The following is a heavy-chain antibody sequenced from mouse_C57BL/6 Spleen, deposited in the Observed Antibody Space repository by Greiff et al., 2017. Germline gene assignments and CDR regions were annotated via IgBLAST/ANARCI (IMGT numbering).Heavy chain of an antibody. D-gene: IGHD6-5*01. CDR2: IHPNSGST. Sequence: VQLQQPGAELVKPGASVKLSCKASGYTFTSYWMHWVKQRPGQGLEWIGMIHPNSGSTNYNEKFKSKATLTVDKSSSTAYMQLSSLTSEDSAVYYCARSLAGLSWFAYWGQGTLVTVSA. CDR3: ARSLAGLSWFAY. J-gene: IGHJ3*01. CDR1: GYTFTSYW. V-gene: IGHV1-64*01.